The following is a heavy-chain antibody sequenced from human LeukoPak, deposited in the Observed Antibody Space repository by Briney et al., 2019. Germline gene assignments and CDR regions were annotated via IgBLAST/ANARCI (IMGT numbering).Heavy chain of an antibody. D-gene: IGHD5-18*01. J-gene: IGHJ4*02. CDR1: GFTFDDYG. Sequence: GGSLILSCAASGFTFDDYGMSWVRQAPGKGLEWVSGINWNGGSTGYADSVKGRFTISRDNAKNSLYLQMNSLRAEDTALYYCARDRVDTRVYYFDYWGQGTLVTVSS. CDR3: ARDRVDTRVYYFDY. V-gene: IGHV3-20*04. CDR2: INWNGGST.